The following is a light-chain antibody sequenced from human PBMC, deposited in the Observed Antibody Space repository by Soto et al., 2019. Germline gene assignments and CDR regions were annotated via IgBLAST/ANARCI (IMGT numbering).Light chain of an antibody. CDR2: AAS. CDR3: LQYYHYPYT. Sequence: AIQMTQSPSSLSASVGDSVTITCRASQDTRDELGWYQQRRAKAPKLLIYAASSLHSGVPSRFRGSGSSTDFTHTISSLQPEDFATYYCLQYYHYPYTFGRGTKLEIK. J-gene: IGKJ2*01. V-gene: IGKV1-6*01. CDR1: QDTRDE.